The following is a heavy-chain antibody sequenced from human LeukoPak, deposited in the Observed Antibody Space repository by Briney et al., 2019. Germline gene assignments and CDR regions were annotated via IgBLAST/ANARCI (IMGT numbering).Heavy chain of an antibody. CDR2: IERDGSER. CDR1: GFTFTNYW. J-gene: IGHJ5*02. Sequence: GGSLRLSCAASGFTFTNYWMSWVRQAPGKGLEWVANIERDGSERNYVDSVKGRFSISRDNAENSLYLQMNSLRVEDTAVYYCARALLGYCSGGSCRARFDHWGRGTLVTVSS. V-gene: IGHV3-7*01. D-gene: IGHD2-15*01. CDR3: ARALLGYCSGGSCRARFDH.